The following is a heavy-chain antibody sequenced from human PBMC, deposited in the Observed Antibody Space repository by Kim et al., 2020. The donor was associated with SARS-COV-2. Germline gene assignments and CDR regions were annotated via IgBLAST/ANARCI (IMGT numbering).Heavy chain of an antibody. V-gene: IGHV1-8*01. J-gene: IGHJ6*03. D-gene: IGHD4-4*01. CDR1: GYAFTSYD. CDR2: VNPNSGKT. Sequence: ASVKVSCKPSGYAFTSYDINWVRQASGQGLVWMGWVNPNSGKTAYAQKFQGRVTMTRNTSIGTVYMELNSLTSEDTAVYFCARGSNYYYFMDVWGEGTTVTVSS. CDR3: ARGSNYYYFMDV.